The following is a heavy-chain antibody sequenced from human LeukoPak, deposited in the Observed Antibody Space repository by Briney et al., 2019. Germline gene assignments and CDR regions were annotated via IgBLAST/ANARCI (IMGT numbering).Heavy chain of an antibody. CDR1: GGSFSGYY. CDR3: ARLSYYDSTRFDP. V-gene: IGHV4-34*01. D-gene: IGHD3-22*01. Sequence: PSETLSLTCAVYGGSFSGYYWSWIRQPPGKGLEWIGEINHSGSTNYNPSLKSRVTISVDTSKNQFSLKLSSVTAADTAVCYCARLSYYDSTRFDPWGQGTLVTVSS. CDR2: INHSGST. J-gene: IGHJ5*02.